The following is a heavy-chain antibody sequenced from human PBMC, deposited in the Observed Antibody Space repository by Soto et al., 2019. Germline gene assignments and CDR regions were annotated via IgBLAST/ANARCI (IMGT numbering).Heavy chain of an antibody. CDR3: ARHQRWYGMDV. J-gene: IGHJ6*02. V-gene: IGHV4-34*01. CDR1: NGSFSGSY. CDR2: ISQSRTT. D-gene: IGHD4-17*01. Sequence: QVQLQQWGAGLLKPSETLSLTCAVYNGSFSGSYWSWIRHPPGRGLEWIGEISQSRTTNYHPSLQRRLALSRGKSHSHFSLRLISVTAANTAVYFCARHQRWYGMDVWGQGTTVTVPS.